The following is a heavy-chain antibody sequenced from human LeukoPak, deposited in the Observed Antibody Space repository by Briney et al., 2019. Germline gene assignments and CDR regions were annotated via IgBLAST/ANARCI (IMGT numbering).Heavy chain of an antibody. CDR2: IIPNSGGT. J-gene: IGHJ4*02. CDR1: GCIFTAYY. V-gene: IGHV1-2*02. CDR3: AREGGNGGFDY. Sequence: APVKVSCKASGCIFTAYYIHWVRQAPGQGLEWMGWIIPNSGGTNYAPNLQGRVTMTSDTSISTAYMELTSLKFDDTAVYYCAREGGNGGFDYWAQGTLVTVSS. D-gene: IGHD4-23*01.